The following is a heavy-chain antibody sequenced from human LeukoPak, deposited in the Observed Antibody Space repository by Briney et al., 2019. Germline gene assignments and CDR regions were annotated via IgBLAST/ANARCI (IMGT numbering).Heavy chain of an antibody. D-gene: IGHD3-9*01. CDR1: GFTFSNAW. Sequence: GGSLRLSCEASGFTFSNAWMSGVRQAPGKGLEWVSSISSSSSYIYYADSVKGRFTISRNNAKNSLYLQMNSLRAEDTAVYYCAREHYDILTGYFYYYHGMGVWSQGTTVTVSS. J-gene: IGHJ6*02. CDR2: ISSSSSYI. CDR3: AREHYDILTGYFYYYHGMGV. V-gene: IGHV3-21*01.